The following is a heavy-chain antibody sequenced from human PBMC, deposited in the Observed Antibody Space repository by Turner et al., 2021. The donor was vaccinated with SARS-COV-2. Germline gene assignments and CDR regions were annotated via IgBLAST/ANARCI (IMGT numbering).Heavy chain of an antibody. J-gene: IGHJ4*02. CDR3: ARGFDY. V-gene: IGHV4-59*01. Sequence: QVQLQESGPGLVKPSETLSLTCTVSGGSISSYYWSWIRQPPGKGLEWIGYIYYSGSSNYTPSLKRPDTIAVDKSKNEFSVEMGFVYAADAAVYYCARGFDYWGQGTLVTVSS. CDR2: IYYSGSS. CDR1: GGSISSYY.